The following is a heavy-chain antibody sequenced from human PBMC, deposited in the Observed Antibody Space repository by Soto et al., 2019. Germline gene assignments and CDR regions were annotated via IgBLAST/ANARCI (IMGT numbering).Heavy chain of an antibody. Sequence: SETLSLTCTVSGGSSSSGGYYWTWIRQHPGKGLEWIGCIYYSGRTYYNPSLKSRLTISVDTSKRQFSLKLSSVTAADTAIYYCASTKDYSSSLDYWGQGTLVTVS. CDR1: GGSSSSGGYY. D-gene: IGHD6-6*01. J-gene: IGHJ4*02. V-gene: IGHV4-31*03. CDR3: ASTKDYSSSLDY. CDR2: IYYSGRT.